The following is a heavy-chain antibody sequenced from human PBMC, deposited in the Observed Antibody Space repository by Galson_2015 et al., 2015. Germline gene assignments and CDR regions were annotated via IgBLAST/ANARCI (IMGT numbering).Heavy chain of an antibody. D-gene: IGHD3-3*01. J-gene: IGHJ5*02. V-gene: IGHV3-64*01. Sequence: SLRLSCAASGFTFSSYAMHWVRQAPGKGLEYVSAISSNGGSTYYANSVKGRFTISRDNSKNTLYLQMGSLRAENMAVYYCARRSLTIFGYNWFDPWGQGTLVTVSS. CDR1: GFTFSSYA. CDR2: ISSNGGST. CDR3: ARRSLTIFGYNWFDP.